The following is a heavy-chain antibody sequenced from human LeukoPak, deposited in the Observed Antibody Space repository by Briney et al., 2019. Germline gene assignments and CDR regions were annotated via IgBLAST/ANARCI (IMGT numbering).Heavy chain of an antibody. J-gene: IGHJ4*02. CDR1: GFTFSSYA. D-gene: IGHD3-9*01. CDR3: AKAVRGPDILTGYYTGGYFDY. Sequence: PGGSLRLSCSASGFTFSSYAMHWVRQAPGKGLEYVSAISSNGGSTYYADSVKGRFTISRDNSKNTLYLQMSSLRAEDTAVYYCAKAVRGPDILTGYYTGGYFDYWGQGTLVTVSS. V-gene: IGHV3-64D*09. CDR2: ISSNGGST.